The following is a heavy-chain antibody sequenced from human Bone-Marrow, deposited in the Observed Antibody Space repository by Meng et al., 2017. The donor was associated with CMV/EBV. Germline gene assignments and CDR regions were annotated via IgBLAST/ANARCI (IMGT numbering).Heavy chain of an antibody. D-gene: IGHD5-12*01. V-gene: IGHV3-23*01. Sequence: GGSLRLSCSASGFTFSSYAMSWVRQAPGKGLEWVSDISGSGGSTYYADSVKGRFTISRDNSKNTLYLQLNSLRAEDTAVYYCANDPPFNAWPNYWGQGTLVTFSS. CDR2: ISGSGGST. CDR3: ANDPPFNAWPNY. J-gene: IGHJ4*02. CDR1: GFTFSSYA.